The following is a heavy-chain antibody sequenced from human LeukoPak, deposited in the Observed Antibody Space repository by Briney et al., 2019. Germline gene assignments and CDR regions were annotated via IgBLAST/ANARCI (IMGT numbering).Heavy chain of an antibody. V-gene: IGHV4-39*07. D-gene: IGHD3-10*01. CDR1: GASISGSGYY. Sequence: PSETLSLTCAVSGASISGSGYYLGWIRQPPGKGLEWIGNIYYTGSTYYNASLQSRVTISIDMSKNQFSLRLSSVTAADTAVYYCARVRYTLWFGELASWFDPWGQGTLVTVSS. CDR2: IYYTGST. J-gene: IGHJ5*02. CDR3: ARVRYTLWFGELASWFDP.